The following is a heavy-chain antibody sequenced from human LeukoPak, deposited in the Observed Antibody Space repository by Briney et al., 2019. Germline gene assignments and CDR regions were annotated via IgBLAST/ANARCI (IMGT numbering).Heavy chain of an antibody. J-gene: IGHJ5*02. V-gene: IGHV4-38-2*02. CDR2: IYHSGST. D-gene: IGHD2-2*01. CDR3: ARDHLGYASSP. CDR1: GGSISPYY. Sequence: PSETLSLTCTVSGGSISPYYWSWIRQPPGEGLEWIGIIYHSGSTSYNPSLKSRVTISLDTSKNQFPLKLSSVTAADTAVYYCARDHLGYASSPWGQGTLVTVSS.